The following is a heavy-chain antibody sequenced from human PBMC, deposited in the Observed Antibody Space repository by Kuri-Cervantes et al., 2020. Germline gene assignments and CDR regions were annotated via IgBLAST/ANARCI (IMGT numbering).Heavy chain of an antibody. Sequence: GESLKISCAASGFTFSSYAMSWVRQAPGKGLEWVSAISGSGGSTYYADSVKGRFTISRDNAKNSLYLQMNSLRDEDTAVYYCARGGGFVVVTAGDYWGQGTLVTVSS. J-gene: IGHJ4*02. D-gene: IGHD2-21*02. CDR3: ARGGGFVVVTAGDY. V-gene: IGHV3-23*01. CDR1: GFTFSSYA. CDR2: ISGSGGST.